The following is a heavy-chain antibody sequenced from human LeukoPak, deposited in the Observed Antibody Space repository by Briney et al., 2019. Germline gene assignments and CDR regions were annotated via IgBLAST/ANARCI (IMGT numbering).Heavy chain of an antibody. V-gene: IGHV4-61*01. J-gene: IGHJ4*02. CDR3: ARARSGYCDY. D-gene: IGHD3-3*01. CDR2: MFYSGST. CDR1: GGSVSSGSYY. Sequence: SETLSLTCSVSGGSVSSGSYYWSWIRQPPGKGLEWIGYMFYSGSTNYNSSLKSQVTISVDTSMNQFSLKLSSVTAADTAVYYCARARSGYCDYWGQGTLVTVSS.